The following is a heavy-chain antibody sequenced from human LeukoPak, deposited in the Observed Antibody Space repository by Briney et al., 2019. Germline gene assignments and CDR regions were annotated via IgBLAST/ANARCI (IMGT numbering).Heavy chain of an antibody. CDR1: GGTFNNYA. J-gene: IGHJ6*02. V-gene: IGHV1-69*04. Sequence: ASVNVSCKASGGTFNNYAITWVRQAPGQGLEWMGRIIPMFDKVNYAQKFQGRVTITADKSTSTAYMEMSGLRSEDTAVYYCARPHGGYCSGGSCCSGNYYYYGLDVWGQGTTVTVSS. CDR3: ARPHGGYCSGGSCCSGNYYYYGLDV. CDR2: IIPMFDKV. D-gene: IGHD2-15*01.